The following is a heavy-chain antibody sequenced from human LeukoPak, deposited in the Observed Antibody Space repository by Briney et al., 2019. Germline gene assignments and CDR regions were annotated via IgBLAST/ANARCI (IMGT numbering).Heavy chain of an antibody. V-gene: IGHV3-23*01. CDR1: GFTLNSYA. J-gene: IGHJ3*02. CDR2: ISGSGSTT. CDR3: AKGEGGSGSYINAFDI. D-gene: IGHD3-10*01. Sequence: PGGSLRLSCAASGFTLNSYAMSWVRQAPRKGLEWVSAISGSGSTTYYADSVKGRFTMSRDNSKNTLYLHINRLRGEDTAVYYCAKGEGGSGSYINAFDIWGQGTMVTVSS.